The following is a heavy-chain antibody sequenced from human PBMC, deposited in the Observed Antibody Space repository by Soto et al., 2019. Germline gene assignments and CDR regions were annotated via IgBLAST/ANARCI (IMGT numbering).Heavy chain of an antibody. V-gene: IGHV3-9*01. Sequence: EVQLVESGGGLVQPGRSLRLSCAASGFTFDDYAMHWVRQAPGKGLEWVSGISWNSGSIGYADSVKGRFTISRDNAKNSLYLQMNSLRAEDTALYYCAKDKIGYGDYYYYGTDDWGQGTTVTVSS. J-gene: IGHJ6*02. D-gene: IGHD4-17*01. CDR1: GFTFDDYA. CDR2: ISWNSGSI. CDR3: AKDKIGYGDYYYYGTDD.